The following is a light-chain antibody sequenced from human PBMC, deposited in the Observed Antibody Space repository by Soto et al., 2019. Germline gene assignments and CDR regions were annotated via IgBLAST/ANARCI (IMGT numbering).Light chain of an antibody. CDR1: QGIATG. Sequence: IQVTQSPSSLSASIGATVPIPCRASQGIATGLACYQQNPGPPPTLLTYHASTLERRIPSRSSGRGSGTHFTLTINNLQTEDCATYYCQQFNSLFGQGTRLEI. CDR2: HAS. V-gene: IGKV1-13*02. CDR3: QQFNSL. J-gene: IGKJ5*01.